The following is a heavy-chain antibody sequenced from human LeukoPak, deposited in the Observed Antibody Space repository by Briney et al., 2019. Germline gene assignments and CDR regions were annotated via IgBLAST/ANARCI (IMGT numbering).Heavy chain of an antibody. CDR1: GYTFTGYY. D-gene: IGHD3-3*01. V-gene: IGHV1-2*02. CDR3: ATTSGFWSGGGGI. J-gene: IGHJ1*01. Sequence: GASVKVSCKASGYTFTGYYIHWVRQAPGQGLEWMGWINPNSGGTKYAQKFQGRVTMTRDTSITTAYMDLSRLTFDDTAIYYCATTSGFWSGGGGIWGQGTLVTVSS. CDR2: INPNSGGT.